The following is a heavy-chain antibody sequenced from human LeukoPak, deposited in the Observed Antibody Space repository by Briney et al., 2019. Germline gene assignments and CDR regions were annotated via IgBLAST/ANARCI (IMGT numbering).Heavy chain of an antibody. CDR1: GFTFSSYG. Sequence: GGSLRLSCAASGFTFSSYGMHWVRQAPGKGLEWVAFIRYDRSNKYYADSVKGRFTISRDNSKNTLYLQMNSLRPEDTAMYYCAKGPSGNQFDPWGQGTLVTVSS. J-gene: IGHJ5*02. CDR3: AKGPSGNQFDP. V-gene: IGHV3-30*02. CDR2: IRYDRSNK. D-gene: IGHD1-26*01.